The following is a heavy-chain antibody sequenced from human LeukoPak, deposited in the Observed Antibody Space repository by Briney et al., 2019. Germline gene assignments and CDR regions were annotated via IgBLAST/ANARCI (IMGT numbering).Heavy chain of an antibody. CDR3: ARARGAYAFDI. Sequence: GGSLRLSCAASGFTFSSYSMNWVRQAPGKGLEWVSYISSSSSTIYYADSVKGRFTISRDNAKKSLYLQMNSLRADDTAVYYCARARGAYAFDIWGQGTLVTVSS. CDR1: GFTFSSYS. J-gene: IGHJ3*02. V-gene: IGHV3-48*04. CDR2: ISSSSSTI. D-gene: IGHD3-10*01.